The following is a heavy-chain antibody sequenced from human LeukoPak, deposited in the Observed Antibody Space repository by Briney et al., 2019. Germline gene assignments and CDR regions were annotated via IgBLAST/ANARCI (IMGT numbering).Heavy chain of an antibody. CDR2: ISYDGSNK. Sequence: GRSLRLSCAASGFTFSSYGIHWVRQAPGKGLEWVAVISYDGSNKYYADSVKGRFTISRDNSKNTLYLQMNSPRAEDTAVYYCARVDDLDAFAVWGQGTMVIVFS. CDR1: GFTFSSYG. J-gene: IGHJ3*01. V-gene: IGHV3-30*03. D-gene: IGHD2-2*03. CDR3: ARVDDLDAFAV.